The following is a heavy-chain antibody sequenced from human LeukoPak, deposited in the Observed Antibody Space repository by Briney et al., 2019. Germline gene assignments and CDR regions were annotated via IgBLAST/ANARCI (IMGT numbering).Heavy chain of an antibody. V-gene: IGHV3-48*03. Sequence: GGSLRLSCAASGFTFSSYEMNWVRQAPGKGLEWFSYISSGGTTIYYADSVKGRFTISRDNAKNSLYLQMNSLRAEDTAMYYCARDGGYNYGSLDHWGQGTQVTVSS. CDR3: ARDGGYNYGSLDH. CDR1: GFTFSSYE. CDR2: ISSGGTTI. D-gene: IGHD4-17*01. J-gene: IGHJ4*02.